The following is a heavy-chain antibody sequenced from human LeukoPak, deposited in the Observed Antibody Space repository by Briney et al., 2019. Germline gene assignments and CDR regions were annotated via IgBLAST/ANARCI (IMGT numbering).Heavy chain of an antibody. CDR2: IYYSGIT. J-gene: IGHJ4*02. D-gene: IGHD3-10*01. CDR3: ARPAYGSGSYYM. V-gene: IGHV4-39*01. Sequence: CIGIIYYSGITYYNPSLKSRVTISVDTSKNQFSLKLSSVTAADTAVYYCARPAYGSGSYYMWGQGTLVTVSS.